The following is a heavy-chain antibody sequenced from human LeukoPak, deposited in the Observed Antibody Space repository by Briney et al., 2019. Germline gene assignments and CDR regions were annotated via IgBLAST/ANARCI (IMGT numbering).Heavy chain of an antibody. D-gene: IGHD6-19*01. CDR3: ARDTIAVAAPTGYYFDY. CDR2: ISAYNGNT. CDR1: GYTFTSYG. V-gene: IGHV1-18*01. Sequence: VASVKVSCKASGYTFTSYGISWVRQAPGQGLEWMGWISAYNGNTNYAQKLQGRVTMTTDTSTSTAYMELRSLRSDDTAVYYCARDTIAVAAPTGYYFDYWGQGTLVTVSS. J-gene: IGHJ4*02.